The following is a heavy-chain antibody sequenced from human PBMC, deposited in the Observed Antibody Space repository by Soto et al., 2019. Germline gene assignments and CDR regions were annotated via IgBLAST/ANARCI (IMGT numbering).Heavy chain of an antibody. CDR2: ISGSGGST. J-gene: IGHJ3*02. CDR1: GFTFSSYA. V-gene: IGHV3-23*01. Sequence: EVQLLESGGGLVQPGGSLRLSCAASGFTFSSYAMSWVRQAPGKGLEWVSAISGSGGSTYYADSVKGRFTISRDNSKNTLYLQMNSLRAEDTAVYYCAKTYYYDSSGYSGAFDIWGQGTMVTVSS. CDR3: AKTYYYDSSGYSGAFDI. D-gene: IGHD3-22*01.